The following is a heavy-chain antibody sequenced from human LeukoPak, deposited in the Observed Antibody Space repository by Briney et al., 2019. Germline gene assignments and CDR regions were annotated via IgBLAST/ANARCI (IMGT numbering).Heavy chain of an antibody. CDR3: AKPLSGNYPQPFDY. CDR1: GFTFSSYG. V-gene: IGHV3-30*02. CDR2: IRYDATNK. D-gene: IGHD1-26*01. Sequence: PGGSLRLSCAASGFTFSSYGMYWVRQAPGKGLEWVAYIRYDATNKFYVDSVNGRFTISRDNSKNTLYLQMNSLRAEDTALYSCAKPLSGNYPQPFDYWGQGTLVTVSS. J-gene: IGHJ4*02.